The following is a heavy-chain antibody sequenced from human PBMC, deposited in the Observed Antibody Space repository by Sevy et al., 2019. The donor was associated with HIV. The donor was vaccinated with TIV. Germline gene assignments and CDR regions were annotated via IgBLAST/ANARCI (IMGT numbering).Heavy chain of an antibody. CDR3: AKDRVVVVSSGSYFYSDLQY. J-gene: IGHJ1*01. D-gene: IGHD3-22*01. CDR2: ISGKGVST. V-gene: IGHV3-23*01. Sequence: GGSLRLSCTASGFTFRNFAMSWVRQAPGKWLEWVSTISGKGVSTYYADSVKGRFTISRDNSKSTLYLQMRSLRAEDTAVYYCAKDRVVVVSSGSYFYSDLQYWGQGTLVTVSS. CDR1: GFTFRNFA.